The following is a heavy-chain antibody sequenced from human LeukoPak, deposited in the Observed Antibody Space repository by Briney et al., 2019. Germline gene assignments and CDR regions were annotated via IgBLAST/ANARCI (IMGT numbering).Heavy chain of an antibody. D-gene: IGHD3-9*01. Sequence: GGSLRLSCAASGFTFSSYAMSWVRQAPGKGLEWVSAISGSGGSTYYADSVKGRFTISRDNSKNTLYLQMNSLRAEDTAVYYCAKEGVYDILTGYYPGEGAFDIGGQGTMVTVSS. V-gene: IGHV3-23*01. CDR3: AKEGVYDILTGYYPGEGAFDI. J-gene: IGHJ3*02. CDR2: ISGSGGST. CDR1: GFTFSSYA.